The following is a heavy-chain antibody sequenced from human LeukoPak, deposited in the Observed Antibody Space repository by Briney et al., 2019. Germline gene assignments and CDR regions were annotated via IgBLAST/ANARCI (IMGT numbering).Heavy chain of an antibody. V-gene: IGHV4-34*01. Sequence: PSETLSLTCAVYGGSFSGYYWSWIRQPPGKGLEWIGEINHSGSTNYNPSLKSRVTISVDTSKNQFSLRLSSVTAADTAVYYCARPRYSSGWYFDFWGQGTLVTVSS. D-gene: IGHD6-19*01. J-gene: IGHJ4*02. CDR1: GGSFSGYY. CDR3: ARPRYSSGWYFDF. CDR2: INHSGST.